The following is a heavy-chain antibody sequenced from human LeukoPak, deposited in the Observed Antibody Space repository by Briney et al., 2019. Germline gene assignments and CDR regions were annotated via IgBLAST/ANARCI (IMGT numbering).Heavy chain of an antibody. D-gene: IGHD1-26*01. CDR2: IFPIFRTA. CDR1: GGTFSSYA. CDR3: ARGAAWGELLGAFDI. J-gene: IGHJ3*02. Sequence: SVKVSCKASGGTFSSYAINWVRQAPGQGLEWMGRIFPIFRTANYAQKFQGRVTMTRDTSTSTVYMELSSLRSEDTAVYYCARGAAWGELLGAFDIWGQGTMVTVSS. V-gene: IGHV1-69*05.